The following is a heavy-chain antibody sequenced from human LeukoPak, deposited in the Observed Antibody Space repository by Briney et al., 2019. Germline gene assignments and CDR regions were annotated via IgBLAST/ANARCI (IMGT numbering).Heavy chain of an antibody. CDR1: GYTFTGYY. V-gene: IGHV1-2*02. CDR3: ARDIAAGFDY. J-gene: IGHJ4*02. CDR2: IYPNSGGT. Sequence: ASVKVSCTASGYTFTGYYMHWVRQAPGQGLEWMGWIYPNSGGTNYAQKFQGRVTMTRDTSISTAYMELSRLRSDATAVYYCARDIAAGFDYWGQGTLVTVSS. D-gene: IGHD6-13*01.